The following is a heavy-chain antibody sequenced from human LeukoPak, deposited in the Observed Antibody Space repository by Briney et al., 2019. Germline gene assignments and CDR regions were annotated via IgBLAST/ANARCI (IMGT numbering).Heavy chain of an antibody. CDR2: IYHSGST. J-gene: IGHJ4*02. Sequence: PSETLSLTCTVSGYSISSGYYWGWIRQPPGKGLEWIGSIYHSGSTYYNPSLKSRVTISVDTSKNQFSLKLSSVTAADTAVYYCARGAGTAKDDSYYFDYWGQGSLVAVSS. CDR1: GYSISSGYY. CDR3: ARGAGTAKDDSYYFDY. D-gene: IGHD6-13*01. V-gene: IGHV4-38-2*02.